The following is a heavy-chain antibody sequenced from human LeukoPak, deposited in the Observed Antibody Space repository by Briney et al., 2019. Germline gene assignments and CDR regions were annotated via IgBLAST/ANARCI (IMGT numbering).Heavy chain of an antibody. CDR1: GFSFTSYS. D-gene: IGHD3-10*01. V-gene: IGHV3-30-3*01. J-gene: IGHJ4*02. Sequence: AGSLSLSCAVSGFSFTSYSVHWVRQAPGKGLECVAVISHDGSKKYYADFVKGRFTISRDNSKNTLYLHMNSLIPEDTAVYFCAKDWKFYYVSGSFFPDNWGQGTLVTVSS. CDR2: ISHDGSKK. CDR3: AKDWKFYYVSGSFFPDN.